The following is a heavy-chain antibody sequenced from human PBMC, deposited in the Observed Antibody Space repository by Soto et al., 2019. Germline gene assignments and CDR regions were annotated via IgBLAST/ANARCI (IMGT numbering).Heavy chain of an antibody. D-gene: IGHD6-13*01. CDR3: AREWSAAGHFYGMDV. V-gene: IGHV1-8*01. Sequence: GASVKVFCKTSGYTFTSYDINWVRQAPGQGLEWVGWMNTNSDDTRSAQKFRGRLTLTRDKSMRAVYMKLSNLRPDDSAVYYCAREWSAAGHFYGMDVWGQGTTVTVSS. CDR2: MNTNSDDT. CDR1: GYTFTSYD. J-gene: IGHJ6*02.